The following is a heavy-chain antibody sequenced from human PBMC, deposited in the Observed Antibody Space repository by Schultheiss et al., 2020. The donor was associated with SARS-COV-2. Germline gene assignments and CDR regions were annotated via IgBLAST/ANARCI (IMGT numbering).Heavy chain of an antibody. Sequence: SETLSLTCTVSGGSISSSSYYWGWIRQPPGKGLEWIGSIYYSGSTYYNPSLKSRVTISVDTSKNQFSLKLSSVTAADTAVYYCARHFRPPSSFDYWGQGTLVTVSS. CDR1: GGSISSSSYY. J-gene: IGHJ4*02. CDR3: ARHFRPPSSFDY. CDR2: IYYSGST. V-gene: IGHV4-39*01.